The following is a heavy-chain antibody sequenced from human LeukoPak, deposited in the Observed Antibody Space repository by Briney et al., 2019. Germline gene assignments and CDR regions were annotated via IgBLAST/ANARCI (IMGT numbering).Heavy chain of an antibody. J-gene: IGHJ4*02. D-gene: IGHD6-19*01. CDR3: ARRGTSGWAYYFDF. V-gene: IGHV4-39*01. CDR1: GDSISSSSNY. Sequence: SETLSLTCDVSGDSISSSSNYWGWVRHLPGKGLEWIGSVYRSGSTYYNPSLKSRVTISVYTSKNQFTLNLTSVTAADTAVYHCARRGTSGWAYYFDFWGPGSLLTVSS. CDR2: VYRSGST.